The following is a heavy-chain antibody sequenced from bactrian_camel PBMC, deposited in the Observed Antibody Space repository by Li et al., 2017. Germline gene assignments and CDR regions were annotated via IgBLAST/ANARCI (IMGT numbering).Heavy chain of an antibody. J-gene: IGHJ4*01. D-gene: IGHD2*01. CDR1: GFNFGAYV. CDR2: ISGNGDSK. CDR3: AKSSGYWFNWYTY. Sequence: VQLVESGGGLVQPGGSLKLSCIGSGFNFGAYVMSWVRQRPGRSLEWVAEISGNGDSKAYAPHVSGRSTISRDNAKNTLYLQLNSLKTEDTAMYYCAKSSGYWFNWYTYWGQGTQVTVS. V-gene: IGHV3S39*01.